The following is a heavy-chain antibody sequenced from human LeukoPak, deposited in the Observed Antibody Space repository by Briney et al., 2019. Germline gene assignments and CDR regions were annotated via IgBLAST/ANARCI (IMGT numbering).Heavy chain of an antibody. CDR2: IYYSGST. Sequence: SETLSLTCSVSGGSISGYYWSWIRQPPGQGLEWIGYIYYSGSTNYNPSLESRLTISADTSKNQFSLKLNSVTAADTAVYYCARGNGWYFYWGQGALVTVSS. D-gene: IGHD6-19*01. V-gene: IGHV4-59*01. J-gene: IGHJ4*02. CDR1: GGSISGYY. CDR3: ARGNGWYFY.